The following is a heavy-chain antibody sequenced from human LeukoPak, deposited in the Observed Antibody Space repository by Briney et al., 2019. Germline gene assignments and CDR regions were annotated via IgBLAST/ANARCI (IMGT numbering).Heavy chain of an antibody. D-gene: IGHD3-22*01. CDR3: AKGPGYDSSGYFGYYGMDV. J-gene: IGHJ6*02. Sequence: ASVNVSCKASGYTFTGYYMHWVRQAPGQGLEWMGWINPNSGGTNYAQKFQGWVTMTRDTSISTAYMELSRLRSDDTAVYYCAKGPGYDSSGYFGYYGMDVWGQGTTVTVSS. CDR2: INPNSGGT. V-gene: IGHV1-2*04. CDR1: GYTFTGYY.